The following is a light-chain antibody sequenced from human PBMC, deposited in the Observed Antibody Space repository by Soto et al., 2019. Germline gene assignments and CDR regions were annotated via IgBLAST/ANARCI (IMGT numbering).Light chain of an antibody. V-gene: IGLV2-14*01. Sequence: QSVLTQPASVSGSPGQSITISCTGTGSDVGGYNNVSWYQQHPGKAPKVMIYDVSNRPSGVSNRFSGSKSGNTASLTISGLQAEDEADYYCSSYTSASTPLVFGGGTKVTVL. CDR2: DVS. CDR3: SSYTSASTPLV. CDR1: GSDVGGYNN. J-gene: IGLJ2*01.